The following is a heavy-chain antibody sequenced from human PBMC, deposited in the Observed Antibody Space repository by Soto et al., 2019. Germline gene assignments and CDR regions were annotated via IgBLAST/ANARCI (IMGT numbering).Heavy chain of an antibody. CDR2: INHSGST. D-gene: IGHD3-10*01. J-gene: IGHJ4*02. Sequence: QVQLQQWGAGLLKPSETLSLTCAVYGGSFSGYYWSWIRQPPGKGLEWIGVINHSGSTNYNPSLKSRVTISVDTSKNQFSLKLSSVTAADTAVYYCASLPYGSGSSPIDYWGQGTLVTVSS. CDR3: ASLPYGSGSSPIDY. CDR1: GGSFSGYY. V-gene: IGHV4-34*01.